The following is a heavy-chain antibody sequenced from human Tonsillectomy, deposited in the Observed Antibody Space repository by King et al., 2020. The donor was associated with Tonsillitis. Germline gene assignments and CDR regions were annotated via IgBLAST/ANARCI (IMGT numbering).Heavy chain of an antibody. Sequence: QLVQSGAEVKKPGESLKISCKVSGHSFTSYWIGWVRQMPGKGLEWMGIIYPGVSDTRYSPSFQGQVTISADKSISTAYLQWSSLKASDTAVYYCARRTYCSSTSCPANWFDPWGQGTRVTVSS. D-gene: IGHD2-2*01. V-gene: IGHV5-51*03. CDR1: GHSFTSYW. CDR3: ARRTYCSSTSCPANWFDP. J-gene: IGHJ5*02. CDR2: IYPGVSDT.